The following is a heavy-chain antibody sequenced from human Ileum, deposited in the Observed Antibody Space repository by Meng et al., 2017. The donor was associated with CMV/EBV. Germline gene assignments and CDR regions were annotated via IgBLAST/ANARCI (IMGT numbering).Heavy chain of an antibody. CDR1: GYTFTDYA. J-gene: IGHJ4*01. CDR2: ISGYNSNT. CDR3: ARDGYYPSRVFDY. Sequence: VRLWQSGAEVKKPGASVKVSCKASGYTFTDYAITWVRQAPGQGLEWMGWISGYNSNTKYAQKFQGRVTMTTDTSTTTVYMELRNLRYDDTAVYYCARDGYYPSRVFDYWGLGTLVTVSS. D-gene: IGHD2-2*03. V-gene: IGHV1-18*01.